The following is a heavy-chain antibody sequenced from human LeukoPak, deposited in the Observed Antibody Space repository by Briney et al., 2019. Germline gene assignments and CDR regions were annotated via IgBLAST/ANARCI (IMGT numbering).Heavy chain of an antibody. CDR2: IYYSGST. Sequence: SETLSLTCAVYGGSFSGYYWSWIRQPPGKGLEWIGYIYYSGSTNYNPSLKSRVTISVDTSKNQFSLKLSSVTAADTAVYYCASHPASDPGAFDPWGQGTLVTVSS. V-gene: IGHV4-59*01. CDR3: ASHPASDPGAFDP. J-gene: IGHJ5*02. D-gene: IGHD4/OR15-4a*01. CDR1: GGSFSGYY.